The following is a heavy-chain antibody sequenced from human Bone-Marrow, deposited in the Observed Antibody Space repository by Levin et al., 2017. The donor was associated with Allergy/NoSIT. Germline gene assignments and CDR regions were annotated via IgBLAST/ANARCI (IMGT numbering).Heavy chain of an antibody. CDR1: GGSFSGYY. CDR3: ARWRAVLRFLEGNWFDP. Sequence: SETLSLTCAVYGGSFSGYYWSWIRQPPGKGLEWIGEINHSGSTNYNPSLKSRVTISVDTSKNQFSLKLSSVTAADTAVYYCARWRAVLRFLEGNWFDPWGQGTLVTVSS. J-gene: IGHJ5*02. V-gene: IGHV4-34*01. D-gene: IGHD3-3*01. CDR2: INHSGST.